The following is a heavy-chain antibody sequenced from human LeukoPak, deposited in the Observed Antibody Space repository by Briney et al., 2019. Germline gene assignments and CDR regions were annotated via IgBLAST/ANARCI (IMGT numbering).Heavy chain of an antibody. Sequence: SVKVSCKASGGTFSSYAISWVRQAPGQGLERMGGIIPIFGTANYVQKFQGRVTITADESTSTAYMELSSLRSEDTAVYYCARDSNPELPRYYYYYGMDVWGKGTTVTVSS. J-gene: IGHJ6*04. D-gene: IGHD1-14*01. V-gene: IGHV1-69*13. CDR3: ARDSNPELPRYYYYYGMDV. CDR2: IIPIFGTA. CDR1: GGTFSSYA.